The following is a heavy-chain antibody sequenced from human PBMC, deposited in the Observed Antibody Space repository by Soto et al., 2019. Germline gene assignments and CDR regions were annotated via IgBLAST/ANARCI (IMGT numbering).Heavy chain of an antibody. Sequence: QVQLVESGGGVVQPGRSLRLSCAASGFTFSSYAMHWVRQAPGKGLEWVAVISYDGSNKYYADSVKGRFTISRDNSKNTLYLQMNSLRSEDTAVYYCARVDAAGSYYSYYYYGRDVWGQGTTVTVSS. J-gene: IGHJ6*02. CDR2: ISYDGSNK. V-gene: IGHV3-30-3*01. CDR1: GFTFSSYA. CDR3: ARVDAAGSYYSYYYYGRDV. D-gene: IGHD3-10*01.